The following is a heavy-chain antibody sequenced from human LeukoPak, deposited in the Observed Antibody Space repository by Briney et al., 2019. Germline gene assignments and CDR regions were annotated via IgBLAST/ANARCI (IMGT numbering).Heavy chain of an antibody. Sequence: GGSLRLSCAASGFTFSSYAMSWVRQAPGKGLEWVSAISGSGGSTYYADSVKGRFTISRDNSKNTLYLQMNSLGAEDTAVYYCAKENYDFWSGYYTPSGMDVWGQGTTVTVSS. J-gene: IGHJ6*02. CDR3: AKENYDFWSGYYTPSGMDV. CDR1: GFTFSSYA. V-gene: IGHV3-23*01. CDR2: ISGSGGST. D-gene: IGHD3-3*01.